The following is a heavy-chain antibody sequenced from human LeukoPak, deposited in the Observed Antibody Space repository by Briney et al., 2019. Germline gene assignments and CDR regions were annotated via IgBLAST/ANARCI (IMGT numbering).Heavy chain of an antibody. CDR3: TGVSRSSWYDY. CDR2: IKSKTDGGTP. J-gene: IGHJ4*02. Sequence: PGGSLRLSCAASGFTFSNAWMSWVRQTPGKGLEWVGRIKSKTDGGTPDYAAPVKGRFTISRDDSKNTLYLQMNSLKTEDTAVYYCTGVSRSSWYDYWGQGTLVTVSS. CDR1: GFTFSNAW. D-gene: IGHD6-13*01. V-gene: IGHV3-15*01.